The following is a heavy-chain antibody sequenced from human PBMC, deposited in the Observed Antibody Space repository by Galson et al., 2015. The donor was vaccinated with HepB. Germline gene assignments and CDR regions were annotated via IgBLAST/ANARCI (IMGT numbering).Heavy chain of an antibody. CDR3: ARSGSYHLDYYYYYMDV. D-gene: IGHD1-26*01. J-gene: IGHJ6*03. CDR1: GYTFTSYG. CDR2: ISAYNGNT. Sequence: SVKVSCKASGYTFTSYGISWVRQAPGQGLEWMGWISAYNGNTNYAQKLQGRVTMTTDTSTSTAYMELRSLRSDDTAVYYCARSGSYHLDYYYYYMDVWGKGTTVTVSS. V-gene: IGHV1-18*01.